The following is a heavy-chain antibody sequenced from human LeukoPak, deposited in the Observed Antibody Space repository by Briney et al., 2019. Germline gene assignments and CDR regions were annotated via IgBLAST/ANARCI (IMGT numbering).Heavy chain of an antibody. Sequence: GGSLRLSCAASGFTFSSYSMNWVRQAPGKGLEWVSCISSSSSYIYYADSVRGRFTISRDNAKNSLYLQMNSLRAEDTAVYYCAREPDIVVVPAAPDYWGQGTLVTVSS. D-gene: IGHD2-2*01. CDR2: ISSSSSYI. CDR3: AREPDIVVVPAAPDY. V-gene: IGHV3-21*01. CDR1: GFTFSSYS. J-gene: IGHJ4*02.